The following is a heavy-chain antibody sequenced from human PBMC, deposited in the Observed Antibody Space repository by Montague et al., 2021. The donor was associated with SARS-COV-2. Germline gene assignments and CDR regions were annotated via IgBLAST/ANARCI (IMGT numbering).Heavy chain of an antibody. CDR3: AGDRGRFWHFDL. Sequence: SETLSLTCTVSGGSISSYYRNWIRQSPGKGLEWIGCIYYSGSTKXXPSFKSRATMLVDTSKMQMSLRLNSVTDADTAVYYCAGDRGRFWHFDLWGRGTLVTVSS. CDR1: GGSISSYY. D-gene: IGHD5-12*01. CDR2: IYYSGST. J-gene: IGHJ2*01. V-gene: IGHV4-59*01.